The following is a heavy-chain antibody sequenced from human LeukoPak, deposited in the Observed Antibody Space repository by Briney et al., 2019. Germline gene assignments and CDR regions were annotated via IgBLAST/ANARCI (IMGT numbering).Heavy chain of an antibody. CDR2: ISSRGRTI. Sequence: PGGSLRLSCAASGFTFSDYYMSWIRQAPGKGLEWVSHISSRGRTIYDADSVKGRFTISRDNAKNSLYLQMNSLRAEDTAVYYCAKLSPLWFGELLPQSQPYYFDYWGQGTLVTVSS. D-gene: IGHD3-10*01. J-gene: IGHJ4*02. V-gene: IGHV3-11*01. CDR3: AKLSPLWFGELLPQSQPYYFDY. CDR1: GFTFSDYY.